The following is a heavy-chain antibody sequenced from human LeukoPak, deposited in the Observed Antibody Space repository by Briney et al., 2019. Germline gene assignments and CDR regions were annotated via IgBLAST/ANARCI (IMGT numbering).Heavy chain of an antibody. Sequence: PGGSLRLSCAASGFTFSDHYMDWVRQAPGKGLEWVGRTRNKANSYTTEYAASVKGRFTISRDDSKNSLYLQMNSLKTEDTAVYYCARAVTYYYDSSGYRYYYYMDVWGKGTTVTVSS. J-gene: IGHJ6*03. D-gene: IGHD3-22*01. CDR1: GFTFSDHY. CDR3: ARAVTYYYDSSGYRYYYYMDV. V-gene: IGHV3-72*01. CDR2: TRNKANSYTT.